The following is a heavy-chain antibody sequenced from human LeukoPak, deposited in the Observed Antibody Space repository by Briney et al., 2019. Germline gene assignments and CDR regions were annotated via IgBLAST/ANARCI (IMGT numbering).Heavy chain of an antibody. CDR3: AATTHSGWYYFHY. Sequence: GESLKISCKGSGYSFTSYWISWVRQMPGKGLEWMGRIDPSDSYTKYSPSFQGHVTISADKSISTAYLQWSSLKASDTAMFYCAATTHSGWYYFHYWGRGTLVTVSS. CDR1: GYSFTSYW. J-gene: IGHJ4*02. V-gene: IGHV5-10-1*01. CDR2: IDPSDSYT. D-gene: IGHD6-19*01.